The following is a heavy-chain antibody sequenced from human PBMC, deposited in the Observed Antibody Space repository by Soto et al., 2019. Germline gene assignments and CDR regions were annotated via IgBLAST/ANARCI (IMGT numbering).Heavy chain of an antibody. D-gene: IGHD6-6*01. CDR2: IYTSGST. V-gene: IGHV4-4*07. CDR1: GGSISSYY. CDR3: ARVGIAARRLSLAGYNWFDP. Sequence: QVQLQESGPGLVKPSETLSLTCTVSGGSISSYYWSWIRQPAGKGLEWIGRIYTSGSTNYNPSLKSRVTISVDTSKNQFSLKLSSVTAADTAVYYCARVGIAARRLSLAGYNWFDPWGQGTLVTVSS. J-gene: IGHJ5*02.